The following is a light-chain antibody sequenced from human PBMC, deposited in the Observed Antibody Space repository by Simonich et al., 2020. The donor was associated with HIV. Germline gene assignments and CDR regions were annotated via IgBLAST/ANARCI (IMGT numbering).Light chain of an antibody. CDR1: QSVLYSSNIKNS. CDR3: QQYYSTPLT. V-gene: IGKV4-1*01. Sequence: DIVMTQSPDSLAVSLGERATINCKSSQSVLYSSNIKNSLAWYQQKPGQPPKLLIDWATTRESGVPDRFSGSGSGTDFTLTISSLQAEDVAVYYCQQYYSTPLTFGGGTKVEIK. CDR2: WAT. J-gene: IGKJ4*01.